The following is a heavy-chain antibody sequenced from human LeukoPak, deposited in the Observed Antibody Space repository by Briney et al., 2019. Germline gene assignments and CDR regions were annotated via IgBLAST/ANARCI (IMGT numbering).Heavy chain of an antibody. CDR2: IDPSDSYT. J-gene: IGHJ3*02. V-gene: IGHV5-10-1*01. CDR3: ATLKPYDYVWGSYPPGAFDI. D-gene: IGHD3-16*02. Sequence: GESLRISCKGSGYSFTSYWISWVRQMPGKGLEWMGRIDPSDSYTNYSPSFQGHVTISADKSISTAYLQWSSLKASDPAMYYCATLKPYDYVWGSYPPGAFDIWGQGTMVTVSS. CDR1: GYSFTSYW.